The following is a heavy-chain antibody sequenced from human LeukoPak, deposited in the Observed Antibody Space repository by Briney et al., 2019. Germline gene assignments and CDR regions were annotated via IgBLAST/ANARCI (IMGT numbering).Heavy chain of an antibody. CDR3: AREPAHSIAAAGTGAFDI. CDR2: IIPIFGTA. V-gene: IGHV1-69*01. J-gene: IGHJ3*02. Sequence: SVKVSCEASGGTFSSYAISWVRQAPGQGLEWMGGIIPIFGTANYAQKFQGRVTITADESTSTAYMELSSLRSEDTAVYYCAREPAHSIAAAGTGAFDIWGQGTMVTVSS. CDR1: GGTFSSYA. D-gene: IGHD6-13*01.